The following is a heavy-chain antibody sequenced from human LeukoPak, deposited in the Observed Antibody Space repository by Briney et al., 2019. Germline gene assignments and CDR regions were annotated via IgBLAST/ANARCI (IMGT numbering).Heavy chain of an antibody. V-gene: IGHV3-30*04. D-gene: IGHD1-7*01. CDR3: AKVPNWNYLWFDP. Sequence: PGTSLRLSCAASGFTFISYAIHWVRQAPGKGLEWVAVISFHGTDSFYADSVKGRFTISRDNSKNTLYLQMNSLRAEDTAVYYCAKVPNWNYLWFDPWGQGTLVTVSS. CDR1: GFTFISYA. CDR2: ISFHGTDS. J-gene: IGHJ5*02.